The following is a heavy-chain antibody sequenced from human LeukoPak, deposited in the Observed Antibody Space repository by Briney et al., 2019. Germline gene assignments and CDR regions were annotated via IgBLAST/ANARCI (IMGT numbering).Heavy chain of an antibody. J-gene: IGHJ5*02. D-gene: IGHD3-10*01. CDR3: ARDEHSHYGSGNKFDP. CDR2: ISSSSSYI. CDR1: GFTFSSYS. V-gene: IGHV3-21*01. Sequence: PGGSLRLSCAASGFTFSSYSMNWVRQAPGKGLEWVSSISSSSSYIYYADSVKGRFTISRDNAKNSLYLQMNSLRAGDTAVYYCARDEHSHYGSGNKFDPWGQGTLVTVSS.